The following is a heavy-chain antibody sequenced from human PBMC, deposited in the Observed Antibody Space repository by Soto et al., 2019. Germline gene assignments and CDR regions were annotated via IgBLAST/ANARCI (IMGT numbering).Heavy chain of an antibody. CDR1: GYTLPNYS. CDR2: INPGSGYT. D-gene: IGHD2-8*01. V-gene: IGHV1-3*01. J-gene: IGHJ4*02. CDR3: TRDLNGGNPFDY. Sequence: QVQFVQSGAEVKKPGASVRLSCKPSGYTLPNYSIQWVRQAAGQVLQWLGWINPGSGYTEYSQRFQGRVTLSRDNSASTFYMDLTSLTSEDTAVYFCTRDLNGGNPFDYWGQGTLVTVSS.